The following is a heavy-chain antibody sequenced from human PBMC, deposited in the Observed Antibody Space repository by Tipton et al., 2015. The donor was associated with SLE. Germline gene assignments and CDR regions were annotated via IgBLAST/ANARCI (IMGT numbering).Heavy chain of an antibody. CDR3: ARVRVDTAMGVFDF. CDR1: GYTFTTYG. J-gene: IGHJ4*02. V-gene: IGHV1-18*01. Sequence: QLVQSGAEMKKPGASVRVSCKASGYTFTTYGISWVRQAPGQGLEWMGWISTYNGNTNYAQKLQGRVTMTSDTSTSTAYMELRSLRSDDTAIYYCARVRVDTAMGVFDFWGQGTLVTVSS. D-gene: IGHD5-18*01. CDR2: ISTYNGNT.